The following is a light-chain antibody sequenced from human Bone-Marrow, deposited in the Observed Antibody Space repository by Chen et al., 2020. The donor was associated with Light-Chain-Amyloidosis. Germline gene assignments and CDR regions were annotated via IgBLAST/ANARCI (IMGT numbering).Light chain of an antibody. Sequence: QSALTNPASVSGSPGQSITISCSGTSSDFGGYNYVSCYQQHLGKAPKLMLYDVSFLPSGVSNRFSGSKSGSTASLTISGLQADDEADYYCSSYTSSSTLVFGTGTKVTVL. CDR3: SSYTSSSTLV. J-gene: IGLJ1*01. CDR1: SSDFGGYNY. V-gene: IGLV2-14*01. CDR2: DVS.